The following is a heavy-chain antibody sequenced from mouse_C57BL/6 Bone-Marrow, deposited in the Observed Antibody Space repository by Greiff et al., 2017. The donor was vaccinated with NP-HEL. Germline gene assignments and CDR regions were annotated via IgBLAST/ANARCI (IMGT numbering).Heavy chain of an antibody. CDR1: GFTFTDYY. CDR3: ARYRLGFAV. J-gene: IGHJ3*01. V-gene: IGHV7-3*01. Sequence: EVKLMESGGGLVQPGGSLSLSCAASGFTFTDYYLSWVRQPPGKALEWLGFIRNKANGYTTEYSASVKGRFTISRDNSQSILYLQMNALRAEDSATYYCARYRLGFAVWGQGTLVTVAA. D-gene: IGHD1-2*01. CDR2: IRNKANGYTT.